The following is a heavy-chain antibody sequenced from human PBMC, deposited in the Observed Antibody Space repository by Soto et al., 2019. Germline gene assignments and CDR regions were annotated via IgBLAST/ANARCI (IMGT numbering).Heavy chain of an antibody. Sequence: QPGGSLRLSCAASGFTFSGHSMNWVRQAPGKGLEWVSYISSGSTTIFHADSVKGRFTISRDNAKNSLYLEMNSLRDEDTAVYYCARGRPYYFDLWGQGTLVTVSS. V-gene: IGHV3-48*02. CDR3: ARGRPYYFDL. CDR1: GFTFSGHS. CDR2: ISSGSTTI. J-gene: IGHJ4*02.